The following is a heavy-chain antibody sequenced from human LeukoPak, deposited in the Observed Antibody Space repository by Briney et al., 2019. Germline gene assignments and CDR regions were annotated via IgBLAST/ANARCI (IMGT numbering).Heavy chain of an antibody. CDR2: IIPIFGTA. D-gene: IGHD1-1*01. V-gene: IGHV1-69*06. J-gene: IGHJ6*03. CDR1: GGTFSSYA. CDR3: ARDGIEGYYYYYYMDV. Sequence: SVKVSCKASGGTFSSYAISWVRQAPGQGLEWMGGIIPIFGTANYAQKFQGRVTITADKSTSTAYMELSSLRSEDTAVYYCARDGIEGYYYYYYMDVWGEGTTVTVSS.